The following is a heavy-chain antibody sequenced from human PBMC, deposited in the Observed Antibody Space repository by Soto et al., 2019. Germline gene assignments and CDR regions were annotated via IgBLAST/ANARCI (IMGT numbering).Heavy chain of an antibody. J-gene: IGHJ6*02. CDR3: ARDYRVPSAGVMDV. CDR2: VYYSGST. CDR1: WACISSGYYH. Sequence: SLSLTSTVSWACISSGYYHLSWFRRPPGKGLEWIGAVYYSGSTYYNPSLKSRITISVDTSKNQFSLKLTSVTAADTAVYYCARDYRVPSAGVMDVWGQGTTVTVSS. D-gene: IGHD2-15*01. V-gene: IGHV4-30-4*01.